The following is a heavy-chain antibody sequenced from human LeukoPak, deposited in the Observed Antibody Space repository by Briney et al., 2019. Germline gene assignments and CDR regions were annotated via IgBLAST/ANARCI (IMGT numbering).Heavy chain of an antibody. CDR3: ARGWGDYDGTYTSFDY. V-gene: IGHV3-23*01. Sequence: PGGSLRLSCAASGFTFSNYGMNWVRQAPGKGLEWISGIIGSGGSTYYADSVKGRFTISRDNAKNSLYLQMNSLRAEDTAVYYCARGWGDYDGTYTSFDYWGQGTLVTVSS. CDR1: GFTFSNYG. CDR2: IIGSGGST. D-gene: IGHD4-17*01. J-gene: IGHJ4*02.